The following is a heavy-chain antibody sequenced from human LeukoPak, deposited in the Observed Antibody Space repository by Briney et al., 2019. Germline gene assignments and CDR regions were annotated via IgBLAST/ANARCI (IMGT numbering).Heavy chain of an antibody. J-gene: IGHJ4*02. CDR2: IAYDGSRA. D-gene: IGHD1-14*01. Sequence: GGSLRLSCAGSEFTFGGYGMHWFRETPGKRLEWVAVIAYDGSRAFYADSVKGRFTISRDNSKNTMSVQMDDLRAEDTAVYYCTRYNNDHFDYWGQGTLVTVSS. CDR1: EFTFGGYG. CDR3: TRYNNDHFDY. V-gene: IGHV3-33*01.